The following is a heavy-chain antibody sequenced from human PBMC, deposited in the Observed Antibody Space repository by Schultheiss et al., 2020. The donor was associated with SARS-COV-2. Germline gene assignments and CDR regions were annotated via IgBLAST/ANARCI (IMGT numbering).Heavy chain of an antibody. V-gene: IGHV3-66*02. J-gene: IGHJ6*03. CDR2: IYSGGTT. CDR1: GFTVSSNY. Sequence: GESLKISCTVSGFTVSSNYLSWVRQPPGRGLEWVSLIYSGGTTYYADSVKGRFTLSRDIFENTVYLQMNNLTTEDTALYFCTRVHSGYDPPFYYYYYYMDVWGKGTTVTVSS. CDR3: TRVHSGYDPPFYYYYYYMDV. D-gene: IGHD5-12*01.